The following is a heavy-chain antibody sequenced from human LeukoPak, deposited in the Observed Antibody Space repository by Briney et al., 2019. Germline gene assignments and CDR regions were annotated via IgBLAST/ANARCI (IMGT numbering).Heavy chain of an antibody. CDR1: GFTFSSYG. Sequence: GGSLRLSCAASGFTFSSYGMHWVRQAPGKGLEWVAFIRYDGTNKYYADSVKGRFTISRDNSKNTLYLQMNSLRAEDTAVYYCAKDLWDIVVVPAAILGGFADYWGQGTLVTVSS. J-gene: IGHJ4*02. CDR2: IRYDGTNK. D-gene: IGHD2-2*01. V-gene: IGHV3-30*02. CDR3: AKDLWDIVVVPAAILGGFADY.